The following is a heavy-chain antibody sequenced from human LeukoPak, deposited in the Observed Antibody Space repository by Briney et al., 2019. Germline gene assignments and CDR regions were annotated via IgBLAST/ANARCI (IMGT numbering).Heavy chain of an antibody. Sequence: ASVKVSCKASGYTFTSYGISWVRQAPGQGLEWMGWISAYNGHTNYAQRLQGRVTMTTDTSTRTSYMELRSLRSDDTAVYYCARSEWYFDYWGQGTLVTVSS. V-gene: IGHV1-18*01. D-gene: IGHD3-3*01. J-gene: IGHJ4*02. CDR1: GYTFTSYG. CDR2: ISAYNGHT. CDR3: ARSEWYFDY.